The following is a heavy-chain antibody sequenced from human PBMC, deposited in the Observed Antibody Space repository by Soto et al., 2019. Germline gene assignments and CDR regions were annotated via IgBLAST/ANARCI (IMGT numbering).Heavy chain of an antibody. Sequence: QVQLQESGPGLVKPSETLSLTCNVSGDSIRSYFWSWVREPPGKGLEWIGYIPYSGGPTYNPSLKSRVTISIHTSKKQFSLKMTSVTAADTAVYYCASSMMGLISVLETWGQGTLVTVSA. CDR2: IPYSGGP. CDR1: GDSIRSYF. V-gene: IGHV4-59*01. D-gene: IGHD3-10*01. CDR3: ASSMMGLISVLET. J-gene: IGHJ5*02.